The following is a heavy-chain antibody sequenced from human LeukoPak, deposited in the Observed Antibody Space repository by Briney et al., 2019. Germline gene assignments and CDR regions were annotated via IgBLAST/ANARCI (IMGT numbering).Heavy chain of an antibody. CDR3: AKDHAYDTSGYYYDY. D-gene: IGHD3-22*01. V-gene: IGHV3-23*01. CDR2: ISGSGNIT. J-gene: IGHJ4*02. Sequence: TGGSLRLSCAASGFTFSLYAMSWVRQAPGKGLAWVSAISGSGNITYSADSVQGRFTISRDNSKNTLYLQMNSLRAEDTAVYYCAKDHAYDTSGYYYDYWGQGTLVTVSS. CDR1: GFTFSLYA.